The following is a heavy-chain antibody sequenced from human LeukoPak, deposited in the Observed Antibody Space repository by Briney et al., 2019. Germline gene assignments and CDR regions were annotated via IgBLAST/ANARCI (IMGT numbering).Heavy chain of an antibody. CDR2: IYPGDSDT. J-gene: IGHJ6*02. Sequence: GESLKISCKGSGYTFTNYWIGWVRQMPGKGLERMGVIYPGDSDTKYSPSFQGQVTISVDKSISTAYLQWSSLKASDTAIYYCARHISGSRDYHDGMDVWGQGTTVTVS. D-gene: IGHD3-10*01. CDR3: ARHISGSRDYHDGMDV. V-gene: IGHV5-51*01. CDR1: GYTFTNYW.